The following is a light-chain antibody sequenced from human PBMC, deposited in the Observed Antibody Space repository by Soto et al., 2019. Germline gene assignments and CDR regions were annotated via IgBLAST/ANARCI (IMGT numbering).Light chain of an antibody. CDR1: QAMNTY. Sequence: DIQLTQSPSFLSASVGDRVTISCRASQAMNTYIAWYQQRPGAAPKLLVYGASTLYTGVPSRFSGSESGAVFTLTISSLQPEDFATDYCQQLHSYPITFGQGTRLEIK. CDR2: GAS. V-gene: IGKV1-9*01. CDR3: QQLHSYPIT. J-gene: IGKJ5*01.